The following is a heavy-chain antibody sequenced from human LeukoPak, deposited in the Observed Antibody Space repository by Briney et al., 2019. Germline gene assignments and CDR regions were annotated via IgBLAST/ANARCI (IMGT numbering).Heavy chain of an antibody. CDR2: ISTSSSTI. CDR3: ARVMVQGVTIKYCFDS. V-gene: IGHV3-48*02. D-gene: IGHD3-10*01. Sequence: GGSLRLSCAASEFSFSTYNMNWVRQAPGKGLEWVSYISTSSSTIYYADSVKGRFTISRDNAKNSLYLQMNSLRDEDTAVYYCARVMVQGVTIKYCFDSWGQGTLVTVSS. J-gene: IGHJ4*02. CDR1: EFSFSTYN.